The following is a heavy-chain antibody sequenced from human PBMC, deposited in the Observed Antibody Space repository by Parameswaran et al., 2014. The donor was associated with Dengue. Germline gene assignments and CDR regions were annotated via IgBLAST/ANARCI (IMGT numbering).Heavy chain of an antibody. D-gene: IGHD4-17*01. Sequence: RWIRQPPGKGLEWIGYIYYSGSTYYNPSLKSRVTISVDTSKNQFSLKLSSVTAADTAVYYCARLSDGDYLFDYWGQGTLVTVSS. V-gene: IGHV4-31*02. CDR2: IYYSGST. J-gene: IGHJ4*02. CDR3: ARLSDGDYLFDY.